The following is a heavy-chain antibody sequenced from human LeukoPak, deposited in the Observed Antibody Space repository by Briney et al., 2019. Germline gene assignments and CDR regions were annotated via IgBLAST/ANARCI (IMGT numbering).Heavy chain of an antibody. CDR1: GYSFTSHW. CDR3: ARMIGLGEVSPYFDY. D-gene: IGHD3-16*02. CDR2: IYPHDSDI. J-gene: IGHJ4*02. Sequence: GESLKISCQGSGYSFTSHWIAWVRQMPGKGLEWMGIIYPHDSDIRYSPPFQGQVTISADKSISTAYLQWSSLKASDTAMYYCARMIGLGEVSPYFDYWGQGTLLTVSS. V-gene: IGHV5-51*01.